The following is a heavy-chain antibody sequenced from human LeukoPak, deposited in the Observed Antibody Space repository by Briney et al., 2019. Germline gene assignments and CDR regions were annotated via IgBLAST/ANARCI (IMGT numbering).Heavy chain of an antibody. D-gene: IGHD3-9*01. J-gene: IGHJ4*02. V-gene: IGHV1-2*02. Sequence: ASVMVSCKASGYTFIDYYIHWVRQAPGQGLERMGWINPNSGGTNFAQKFQGRVTMNRDTSISTTFMDLSSLTSDDTAIYYCARGHDNTGYNYFDYWGQGTLVTVSS. CDR1: GYTFIDYY. CDR3: ARGHDNTGYNYFDY. CDR2: INPNSGGT.